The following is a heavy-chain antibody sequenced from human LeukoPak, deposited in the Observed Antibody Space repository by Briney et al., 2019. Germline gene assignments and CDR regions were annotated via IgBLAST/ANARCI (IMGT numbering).Heavy chain of an antibody. CDR1: GFTFRGHW. V-gene: IGHV3-7*01. CDR2: INTDGSGK. Sequence: GGSLRLSCVASGFTFRGHWMNWVRQAPGQGMEWVANINTDGSGKYHVDSVQGRFTISRDNAKNSLYLQMNSLRAEDTAAYYCVRGATGLTNWGQGTLVTVSS. CDR3: VRGATGLTN. D-gene: IGHD4-11*01. J-gene: IGHJ4*02.